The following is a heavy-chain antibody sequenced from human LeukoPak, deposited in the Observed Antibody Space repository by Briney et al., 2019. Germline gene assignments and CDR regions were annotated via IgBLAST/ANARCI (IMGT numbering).Heavy chain of an antibody. Sequence: ASVKVSCKASGYTFTSYAKHWVRQAPGQRLEWMGWINAGNGNTKYSQKFQGRVTITRDTSASTAYMELSSLRSEDTAVYYCAGGSGWWTPFDYWGQGTLVTVSS. CDR2: INAGNGNT. V-gene: IGHV1-3*01. D-gene: IGHD6-19*01. CDR3: AGGSGWWTPFDY. J-gene: IGHJ4*02. CDR1: GYTFTSYA.